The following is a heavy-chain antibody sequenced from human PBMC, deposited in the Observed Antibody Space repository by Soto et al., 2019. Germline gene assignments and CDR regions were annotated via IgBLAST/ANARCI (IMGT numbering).Heavy chain of an antibody. CDR2: INPNNGDT. CDR3: ARGSEGTKLNWFDP. Sequence: QVQLVQSGAEVKKPGASVKVSCKASGYTFTGYYIHWVRQAPGQGLEWMGWINPNNGDTNYARKLQGRVTMTRDTSTSTAYMELRSLRSDDTAVYYCARGSEGTKLNWFDPWGQGTLVTVSS. V-gene: IGHV1-2*02. CDR1: GYTFTGYY. D-gene: IGHD6-25*01. J-gene: IGHJ5*02.